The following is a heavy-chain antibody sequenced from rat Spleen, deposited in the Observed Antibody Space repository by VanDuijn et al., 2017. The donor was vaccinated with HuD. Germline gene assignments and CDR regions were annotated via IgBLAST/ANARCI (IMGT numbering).Heavy chain of an antibody. V-gene: IGHV5-25*01. Sequence: EVQLAGSGGGLVQPGRSLKLSCAASGFTFSDYYMAWVRQAPTKGLEWIASISTGGGNTYYRDSVKGRVTISRDNSKSTLYLQMDSLRSEDTATYYCARQDTSGYSNWFTYWGQGVMVTVSS. D-gene: IGHD4-3*01. CDR3: ARQDTSGYSNWFTY. J-gene: IGHJ2*01. CDR1: GFTFSDYY. CDR2: ISTGGGNT.